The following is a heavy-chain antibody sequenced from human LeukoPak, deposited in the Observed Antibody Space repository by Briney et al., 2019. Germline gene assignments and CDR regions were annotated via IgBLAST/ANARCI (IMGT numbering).Heavy chain of an antibody. Sequence: TGGSLRLSCAASGFTFSSYGMHWVRQAPGKGLEWVAVISYDGSNKYYADSEKGRFTISRDNSKNTLYLQMNTLRAEDTAVYYCAKGAHKADYWGQGTLVTVSS. CDR1: GFTFSSYG. CDR3: AKGAHKADY. V-gene: IGHV3-30*18. J-gene: IGHJ4*02. CDR2: ISYDGSNK.